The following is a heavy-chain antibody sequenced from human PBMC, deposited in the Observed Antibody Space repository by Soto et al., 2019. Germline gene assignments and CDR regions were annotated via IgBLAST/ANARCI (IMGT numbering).Heavy chain of an antibody. J-gene: IGHJ6*02. Sequence: QVHLQESGPGLVKPSETLFVTCSVSGGSIRDYHWSWIRQSAGKGLEWIGRMYISGSTKYNPSLKGRVTMFPDTAVNQLSLTLRSVTAADTAIYYCARMYNSGYYRPEGDYYFYGMDVWGQGTTVSVSS. CDR3: ARMYNSGYYRPEGDYYFYGMDV. V-gene: IGHV4-4*07. D-gene: IGHD6-19*01. CDR1: GGSIRDYH. CDR2: MYISGST.